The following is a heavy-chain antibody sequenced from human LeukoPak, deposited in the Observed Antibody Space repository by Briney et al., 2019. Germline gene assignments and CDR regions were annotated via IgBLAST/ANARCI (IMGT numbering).Heavy chain of an antibody. D-gene: IGHD1-26*01. CDR3: ARSLVVGATYPYH. Sequence: ASVKVSCKASGYTFTSYDINWVRQATGQGLEWMGWMNPNRGNTGYAQKFQGRVTMTRNTSISTAYMELSSLRSEDTALYSCARSLVVGATYPYHWGQGTLVTVSS. CDR1: GYTFTSYD. J-gene: IGHJ5*02. CDR2: MNPNRGNT. V-gene: IGHV1-8*01.